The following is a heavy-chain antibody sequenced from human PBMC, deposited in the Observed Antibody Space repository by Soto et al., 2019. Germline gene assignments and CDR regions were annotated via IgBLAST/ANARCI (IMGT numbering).Heavy chain of an antibody. D-gene: IGHD3-22*01. J-gene: IGHJ3*02. Sequence: SVKVSCKASGGTFSSYAISWVRQAPGQGLEWMGGIIPIFGTANYAQKFQGRVTITADKSTSTAYMELSSLRSEDTAVYYCARENDSSGQNAFDIWGQGTMVTVSS. CDR1: GGTFSSYA. CDR3: ARENDSSGQNAFDI. V-gene: IGHV1-69*06. CDR2: IIPIFGTA.